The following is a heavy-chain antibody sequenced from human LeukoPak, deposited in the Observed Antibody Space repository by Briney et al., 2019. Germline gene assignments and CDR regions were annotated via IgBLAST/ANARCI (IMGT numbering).Heavy chain of an antibody. CDR3: ARAFNSIQPLDY. J-gene: IGHJ4*02. D-gene: IGHD4-11*01. CDR2: IHPDGGRT. Sequence: GASVKVSCKASGYNFNDYYIYWVRQAPGHGLESMGYIHPDGGRTNYAQKFQGRVTMTSDMSTNTVYMELRSLRSEDTAMYYCARAFNSIQPLDYWGQGTLVTVSS. V-gene: IGHV1-46*02. CDR1: GYNFNDYY.